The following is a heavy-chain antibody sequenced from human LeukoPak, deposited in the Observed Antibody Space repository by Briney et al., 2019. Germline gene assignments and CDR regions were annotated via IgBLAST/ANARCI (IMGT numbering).Heavy chain of an antibody. Sequence: GGSLRLSCAASGFTFSSYAMHWVRQAPGKGLEWVAVISYDGSNKYNADSVKGRFTISRDNFKNTPYLQMNSLRAEDTAVYYCASRPDAFDIWGQGTMVTVSS. V-gene: IGHV3-30-3*01. J-gene: IGHJ3*02. CDR2: ISYDGSNK. CDR3: ASRPDAFDI. CDR1: GFTFSSYA.